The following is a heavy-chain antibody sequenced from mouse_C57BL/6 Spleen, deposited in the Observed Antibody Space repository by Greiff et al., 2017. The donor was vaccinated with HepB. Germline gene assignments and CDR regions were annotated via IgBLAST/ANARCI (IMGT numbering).Heavy chain of an antibody. J-gene: IGHJ4*01. CDR3: ARRTMITTRGYYYAMDY. D-gene: IGHD2-4*01. V-gene: IGHV5-17*01. Sequence: EVKLMESGGGLVKPGGSLKLSCAASGFTFSDYGMHWVRQAPEKGLEWVAYISSGSSTIYYADTVKGRFTISRDNAKNTLFLQMTSLRSEDTAMYYCARRTMITTRGYYYAMDYWGQGTSVTVSS. CDR2: ISSGSSTI. CDR1: GFTFSDYG.